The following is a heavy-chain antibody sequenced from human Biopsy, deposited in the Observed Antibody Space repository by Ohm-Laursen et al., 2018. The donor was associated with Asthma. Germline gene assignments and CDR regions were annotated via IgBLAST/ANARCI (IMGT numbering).Heavy chain of an antibody. CDR1: GASITSSAYY. D-gene: IGHD5-18*01. V-gene: IGHV4-39*01. CDR2: MYYGETT. J-gene: IGHJ5*01. Sequence: SETLSLTCTVSGASITSSAYYWGWIRQPPGKGLEWIGSMYYGETTYSSPPLKIRVSISANTSKNQFPLILISVTAADTAVYYCARHDHRWDTYADFWGRGTLVTVSS. CDR3: ARHDHRWDTYADF.